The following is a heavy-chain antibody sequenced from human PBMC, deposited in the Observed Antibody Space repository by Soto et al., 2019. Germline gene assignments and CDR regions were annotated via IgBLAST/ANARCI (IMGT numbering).Heavy chain of an antibody. CDR3: ARDVGSTRHYGMDV. CDR2: IHTVGST. D-gene: IGHD2-2*01. V-gene: IGHV3-53*01. CDR1: GFSIGGNP. Sequence: GGSLRLSCEVSGFSIGGNPMSWVRQAPGQGLEWVASIHTVGSTYYADSVQGRFTISRDNSKNTLFLQMNSLRVGDTAIYYCARDVGSTRHYGMDVWGQGTTVTVSS. J-gene: IGHJ6*02.